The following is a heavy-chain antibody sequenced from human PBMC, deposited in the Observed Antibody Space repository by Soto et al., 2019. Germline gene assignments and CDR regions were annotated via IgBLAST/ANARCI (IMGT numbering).Heavy chain of an antibody. J-gene: IGHJ6*02. D-gene: IGHD3-22*01. CDR3: ARGTPYYYDSSGPGEYYYYYGMDV. CDR1: GFPFTSYS. CDR2: ISSSSSTI. V-gene: IGHV3-48*02. Sequence: GGSLRLSCAASGFPFTSYSRNWVRQAPGKGLEWVSYISSSSSTIYYADSVKGRFTICRDNAKNSLYLQMNSLRDEDTAVYYCARGTPYYYDSSGPGEYYYYYGMDVWGQGTTVTVSS.